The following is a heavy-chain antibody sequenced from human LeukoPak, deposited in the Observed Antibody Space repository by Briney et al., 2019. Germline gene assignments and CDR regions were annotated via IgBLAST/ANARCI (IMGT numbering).Heavy chain of an antibody. CDR3: ANLDGGTFD. Sequence: PGGSLRLSCAASGFTVITNDMTWVRQAPGKGLEWVSVLYSDGNTKYADSVQGRFTISRDNSKNTLYLQMNSLRAEDTAVYYCANLDGGTFDWGQGTLVTVSS. D-gene: IGHD4-23*01. CDR1: GFTVITND. V-gene: IGHV3-53*05. CDR2: LYSDGNT. J-gene: IGHJ4*02.